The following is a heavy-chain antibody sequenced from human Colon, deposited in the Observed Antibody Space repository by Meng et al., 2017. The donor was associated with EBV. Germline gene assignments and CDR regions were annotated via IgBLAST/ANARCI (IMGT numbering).Heavy chain of an antibody. J-gene: IGHJ4*02. CDR1: GGSSSSDTYY. V-gene: IGHV4-39*02. D-gene: IGHD6-19*01. CDR3: ARRGSRSGWYAYDY. Sequence: QLPLQESGPGLVKPSETLSLTCTVSGGSSSSDTYYWGWIRQPPGKGLEWIGSLYYSGSTYSNPSLKSRVTISVDTSKNHFSLKLSSVTAADTAVYYCARRGSRSGWYAYDYWGQGTLVTVSS. CDR2: LYYSGST.